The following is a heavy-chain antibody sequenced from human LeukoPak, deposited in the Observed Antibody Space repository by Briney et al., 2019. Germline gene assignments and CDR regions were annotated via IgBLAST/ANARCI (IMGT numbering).Heavy chain of an antibody. CDR3: ARTITFGGDIVDAFDI. V-gene: IGHV4-61*02. J-gene: IGHJ3*02. CDR2: IYTSGST. CDR1: GGSISSGSYY. Sequence: SETLSLTCTVSGGSISSGSYYWSWIRQPAGKGLEWIGRIYTSGSTNYNPSLKSRVTISVDTSKNQFSLKLSSVTAADTAVYYCARTITFGGDIVDAFDIWGQGTMVTVSS. D-gene: IGHD3-16*02.